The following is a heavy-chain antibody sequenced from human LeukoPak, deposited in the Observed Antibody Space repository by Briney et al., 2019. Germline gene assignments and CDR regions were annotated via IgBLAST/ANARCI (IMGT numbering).Heavy chain of an antibody. CDR3: ARHPSIVGATSFDY. J-gene: IGHJ4*02. CDR1: GGSISSYY. Sequence: SETLSLTCTVSGGSISSYYWSWIRQPPGKGLEWIGYIYYSGSTNYNPSLKSRVTISVDTSKNQFSLKLSSVTAADTAVYHCARHPSIVGATSFDYWGQGTLVTVSS. D-gene: IGHD1-26*01. CDR2: IYYSGST. V-gene: IGHV4-59*08.